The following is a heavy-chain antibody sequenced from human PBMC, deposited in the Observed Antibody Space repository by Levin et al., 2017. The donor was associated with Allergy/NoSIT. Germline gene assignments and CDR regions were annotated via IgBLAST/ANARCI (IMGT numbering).Heavy chain of an antibody. Sequence: QTGGSLRLSCAASGFTFSNYAINWVRQAPGKGLEWVSTVSGSGGSTYYAVSVRGRFTVSRDSSKNTVYLQMNSLRAEDTAVYYCAKDGGHLVRTYFDYWGQGSLVTVSS. V-gene: IGHV3-23*01. CDR1: GFTFSNYA. CDR3: AKDGGHLVRTYFDY. CDR2: VSGSGGST. D-gene: IGHD6-6*01. J-gene: IGHJ4*02.